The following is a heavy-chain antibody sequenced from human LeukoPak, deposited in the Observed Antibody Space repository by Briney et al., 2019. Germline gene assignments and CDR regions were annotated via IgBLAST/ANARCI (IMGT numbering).Heavy chain of an antibody. Sequence: PGGSLRLSCAASGFTFSSYWMSWVRQAPGKGLEWVANIKQDGSEKYYVDSVKGRFTTSRDNAKNSLYLQMNSLRAEDTAVYYCARDSSGYWYYFDYWGQGTLVTVSS. CDR2: IKQDGSEK. CDR3: ARDSSGYWYYFDY. V-gene: IGHV3-7*01. CDR1: GFTFSSYW. D-gene: IGHD3-22*01. J-gene: IGHJ4*02.